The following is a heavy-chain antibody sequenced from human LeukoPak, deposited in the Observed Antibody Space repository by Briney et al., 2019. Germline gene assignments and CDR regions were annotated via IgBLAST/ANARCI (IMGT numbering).Heavy chain of an antibody. J-gene: IGHJ4*02. CDR2: ISSSSSTI. CDR1: GFTFSSYS. CDR3: ARQPGGVTNYFDY. V-gene: IGHV3-48*01. Sequence: GGSLRLSCAASGFTFSSYSMNWVRQAPGKGLEWVSYISSSSSTIYYADSVKGRFTISRDNAKNSLYLQMNSLRAEDTAVYYCARQPGGVTNYFDYWGQGTLVTVSS. D-gene: IGHD2-21*02.